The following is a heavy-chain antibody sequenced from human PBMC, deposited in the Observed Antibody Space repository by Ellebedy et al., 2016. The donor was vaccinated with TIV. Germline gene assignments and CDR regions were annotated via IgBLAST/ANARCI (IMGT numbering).Heavy chain of an antibody. Sequence: SVKVSCKVSGGAFNTYVTSWVRQAPGQGLEWLGGITPVFATIDYAQKFQGRVTISADESTNTAYMKLSRLRSEDTAVYYCARGPDGSGSYYPGLEVWGQGTTVTVSS. CDR3: ARGPDGSGSYYPGLEV. CDR1: GGAFNTYV. D-gene: IGHD3-10*01. V-gene: IGHV1-69*13. J-gene: IGHJ6*02. CDR2: ITPVFATI.